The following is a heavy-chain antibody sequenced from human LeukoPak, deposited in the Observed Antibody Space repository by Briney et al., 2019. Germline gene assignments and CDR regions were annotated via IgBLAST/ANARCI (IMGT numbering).Heavy chain of an antibody. D-gene: IGHD1-26*01. J-gene: IGHJ4*01. CDR3: ARCGSGSSRTDY. V-gene: IGHV4-38-2*01. CDR2: IYHSGST. CDR1: GYSISSGYY. Sequence: SETLSLTCAVSGYSISSGYYWGWIRQPPGKGLEWIGSIYHSGSTYYNPSLKSRVTISVDTSKNQFSLKLSSVTAADTVVYYCARCGSGSSRTDYWGQGTLVTVSS.